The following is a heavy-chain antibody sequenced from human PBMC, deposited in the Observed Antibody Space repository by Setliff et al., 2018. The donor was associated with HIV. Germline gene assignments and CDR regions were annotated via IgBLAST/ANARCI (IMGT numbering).Heavy chain of an antibody. D-gene: IGHD1-1*01. CDR2: INHSGNT. V-gene: IGHV4-34*09. CDR3: ARDKSGTGGPKYFFDY. Sequence: PSETLSLTCAVHGGSFSGYYWSWIRQPPGGGLEWIGEINHSGNTDYNSSLKSRVTISADTSKNQFSLRLSSVTAADTAVYYCARDKSGTGGPKYFFDYWGQGTLVTVSS. CDR1: GGSFSGYY. J-gene: IGHJ4*02.